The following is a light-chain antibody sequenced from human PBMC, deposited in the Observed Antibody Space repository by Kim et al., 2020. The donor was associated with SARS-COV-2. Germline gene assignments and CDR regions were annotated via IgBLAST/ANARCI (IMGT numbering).Light chain of an antibody. CDR2: AAS. CDR3: QQASTFPLT. V-gene: IGKV1-12*01. CDR1: QDIDIW. Sequence: DIQMTQSPSSVSASVGDRVTITCRASQDIDIWLAWYQRKPGKPPNLLIYAASNLQDGVPSRFSGSGSGTNFTLTMSSLRPEDFATYYCQQASTFPLTFGGGTKVDIK. J-gene: IGKJ4*01.